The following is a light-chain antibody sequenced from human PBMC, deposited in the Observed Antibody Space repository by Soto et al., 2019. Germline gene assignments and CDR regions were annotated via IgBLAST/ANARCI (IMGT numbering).Light chain of an antibody. CDR3: ATWDDSVSSPV. V-gene: IGLV1-47*01. CDR2: MND. J-gene: IGLJ3*02. Sequence: QPVLTQPPSASGTPGQRVTISCSGSSSNIGINFVYWYQQVPSTAPKLLIYMNDQRPSGVPDRFSGSKSGTSASLAISGLRSEDEADYYCATWDDSVSSPVFGGGTKVTVL. CDR1: SSNIGINF.